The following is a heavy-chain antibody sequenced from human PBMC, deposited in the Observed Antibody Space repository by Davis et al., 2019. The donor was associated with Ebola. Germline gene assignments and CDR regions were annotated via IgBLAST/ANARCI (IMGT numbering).Heavy chain of an antibody. V-gene: IGHV3-7*03. Sequence: GGSLRLSCAASGFTFSSYWMSWVRQAPGKGLEWVANIKQDGSEKYYVDSVKGRFTISRDNAKNSLYLQMNSLRAEYTAVYYCARGVTMIVVAITGSYYFDYWGQGTLVTVSS. J-gene: IGHJ4*02. CDR1: GFTFSSYW. CDR3: ARGVTMIVVAITGSYYFDY. D-gene: IGHD3-22*01. CDR2: IKQDGSEK.